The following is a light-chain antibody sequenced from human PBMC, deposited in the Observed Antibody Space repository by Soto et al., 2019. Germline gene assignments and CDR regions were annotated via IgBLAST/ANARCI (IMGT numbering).Light chain of an antibody. CDR1: QSVSSY. CDR2: DAS. V-gene: IGKV3-11*01. J-gene: IGKJ5*01. Sequence: EIVLTQSPATLSLSPGERATLSCRASQSVSSYLAWYQQKPGQAPRLLIYDASNRATGIPTRFSGSGSGTDFTLTIISLDPEDFVVYYCQQRRNWPPITFGQGTRLEIK. CDR3: QQRRNWPPIT.